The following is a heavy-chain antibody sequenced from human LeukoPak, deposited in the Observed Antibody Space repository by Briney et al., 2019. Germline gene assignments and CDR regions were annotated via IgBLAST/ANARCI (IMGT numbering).Heavy chain of an antibody. CDR1: GFTFSSND. D-gene: IGHD3-22*01. CDR2: ISYDGGNK. V-gene: IGHV3-30*18. J-gene: IGHJ3*02. CDR3: AKGTHYYDSSGYWGAFDI. Sequence: GGSLRLSCAASGFTFSSNDMHWVRQAPGKGLEWVVVISYDGGNKYYADSVKGRFAISRDNSKNTLYLQMNSLRAEDTAVYYCAKGTHYYDSSGYWGAFDIWGQGTMVTVSS.